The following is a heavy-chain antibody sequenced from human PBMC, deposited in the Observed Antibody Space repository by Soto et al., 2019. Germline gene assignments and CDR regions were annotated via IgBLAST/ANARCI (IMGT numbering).Heavy chain of an antibody. J-gene: IGHJ3*02. V-gene: IGHV1-18*04. CDR1: GYTFTSYG. CDR2: ICAYNGNT. Sequence: QVQLVQSGAEVKKPGASVKVSCKASGYTFTSYGISWVRQAPGQGLEWMGWICAYNGNTNYAQKLQGRVTMTTDTSTSTAYMELRSLRSDDTAVYYCARDTWTFSNPHDPFDIWGQGTMVTVSS. D-gene: IGHD3-3*02. CDR3: ARDTWTFSNPHDPFDI.